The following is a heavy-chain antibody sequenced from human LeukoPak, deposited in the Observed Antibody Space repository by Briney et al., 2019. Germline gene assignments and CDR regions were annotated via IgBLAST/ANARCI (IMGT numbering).Heavy chain of an antibody. Sequence: GGSLRLSCAASGFTFNDYYMSWIRQAPGKGLEWVSHISSSGSTMYYADSVKGRFTISRDNAKNSLYLQMNSLKTEDTAVYYCTRGPDYYDSSGLDYWGQGTLVTVSS. CDR3: TRGPDYYDSSGLDY. D-gene: IGHD3-22*01. J-gene: IGHJ4*02. V-gene: IGHV3-11*01. CDR1: GFTFNDYY. CDR2: ISSSGSTM.